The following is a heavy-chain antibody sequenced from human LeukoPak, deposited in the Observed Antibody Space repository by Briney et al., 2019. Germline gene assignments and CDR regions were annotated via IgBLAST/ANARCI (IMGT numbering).Heavy chain of an antibody. D-gene: IGHD4-17*01. Sequence: SETLSLTCTVSGGSISSYYWSWIRQPPGEGLEWIGYIYYSGSTNYNPPLKSRVTISVDTSKNQFSLKLSSVTAADTAVYYCARGGSTVTSRLFDYWGQGTLVTVSS. CDR1: GGSISSYY. CDR2: IYYSGST. CDR3: ARGGSTVTSRLFDY. V-gene: IGHV4-59*01. J-gene: IGHJ4*02.